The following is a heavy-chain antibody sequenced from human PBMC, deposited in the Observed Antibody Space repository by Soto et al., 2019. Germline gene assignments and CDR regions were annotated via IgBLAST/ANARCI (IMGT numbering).Heavy chain of an antibody. D-gene: IGHD2-21*01. CDR3: VRSGTARLLRHSWFDT. J-gene: IGHJ5*02. V-gene: IGHV3-21*01. CDR2: ITTSSAYI. Sequence: EVQLVESGGGLVKPGGPLSLSCAASGFTFNTYDMNWVRQVPGKGLEWVSSITTSSAYIYYAASLKGRITVSRDNAKNSLFLQINSLRAEDTAVYYCVRSGTARLLRHSWFDTWGQGTLVTVSS. CDR1: GFTFNTYD.